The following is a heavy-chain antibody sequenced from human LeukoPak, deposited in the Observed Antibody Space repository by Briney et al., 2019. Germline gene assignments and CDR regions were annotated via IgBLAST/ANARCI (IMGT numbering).Heavy chain of an antibody. V-gene: IGHV3-53*01. CDR2: IYSGGTT. J-gene: IGHJ3*02. CDR1: GFSVSSNY. Sequence: GGSLGLSCAASGFSVSSNYMSWVRQAPGKGLTWVSIIYSGGTTYYADSVKGRFTISRDNSKNTLYLQINSLRAEDTAVYYCARGYSSGFDTFDIWGQGTMVTVSS. D-gene: IGHD6-19*01. CDR3: ARGYSSGFDTFDI.